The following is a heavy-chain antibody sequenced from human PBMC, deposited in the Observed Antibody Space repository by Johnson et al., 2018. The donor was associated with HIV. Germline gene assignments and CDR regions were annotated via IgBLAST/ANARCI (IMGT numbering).Heavy chain of an antibody. V-gene: IGHV3-30-3*01. D-gene: IGHD6-6*01. J-gene: IGHJ3*02. CDR3: ARDQEHSSSYAFDI. CDR2: ISYDGSNK. Sequence: QVQLVESGGGVVQPGRSLRLSCAASGFTFSGYVMTWVRQAPGKGLEWVAVISYDGSNKYYADSVKGRFTISRDNSKNTLYLQMNSLRAEDTAVYYCARDQEHSSSYAFDIWGQGTMVTVSS. CDR1: GFTFSGYV.